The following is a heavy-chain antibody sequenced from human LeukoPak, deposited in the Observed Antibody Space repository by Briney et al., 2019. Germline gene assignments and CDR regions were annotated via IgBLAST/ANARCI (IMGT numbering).Heavy chain of an antibody. Sequence: PSETLSLTCAVYGGSFSGYYWSWIRQPPGKGLEWIGEINHSGSTNYNPSLKSRVTISVDTSKNQFSPKLSSVTAADTAVYYCARGEVGATTPLIDYFDYWGQGTLVTVSS. CDR3: ARGEVGATTPLIDYFDY. J-gene: IGHJ4*02. V-gene: IGHV4-34*01. D-gene: IGHD1-26*01. CDR2: INHSGST. CDR1: GGSFSGYY.